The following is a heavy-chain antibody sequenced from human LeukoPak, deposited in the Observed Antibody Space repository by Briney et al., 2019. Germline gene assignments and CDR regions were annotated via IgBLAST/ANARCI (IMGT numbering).Heavy chain of an antibody. D-gene: IGHD3-22*01. V-gene: IGHV3-21*01. CDR1: GFTFSSYS. J-gene: IGHJ3*02. CDR2: ISSSSSYI. Sequence: GSLRLSCAASGFTFSSYSMNWVRQAPGQGLEWVSSISSSSSYIYYADSVKGRFTISRDNAKNSLYLQMNRLRAEDTAVYYCAREATYYYDSSGYYPDAFDIWGQGTMVTVSS. CDR3: AREATYYYDSSGYYPDAFDI.